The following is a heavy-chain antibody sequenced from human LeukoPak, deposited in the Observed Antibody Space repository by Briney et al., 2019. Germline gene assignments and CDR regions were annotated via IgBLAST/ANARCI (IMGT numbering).Heavy chain of an antibody. D-gene: IGHD4-17*01. CDR1: GGTFSSYA. Sequence: GASVKVSCKASGGTFSSYAISWVRQAPGQGLEWMGGIIPIFGTANYAQKFQGRVTVTADESTSTAYMELSSLRSEDTAVYYCASRAVTPFDYWGQGTLVTVSS. V-gene: IGHV1-69*13. CDR3: ASRAVTPFDY. CDR2: IIPIFGTA. J-gene: IGHJ4*02.